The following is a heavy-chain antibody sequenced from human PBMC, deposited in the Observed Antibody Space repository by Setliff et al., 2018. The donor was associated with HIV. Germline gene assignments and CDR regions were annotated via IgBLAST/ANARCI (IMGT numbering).Heavy chain of an antibody. Sequence: SETLSLTCTVSGGSMSGLYWGWFRQSPGKGLEWIATIYQTGSIYYNPSLQNRVTLLLDMSKNQFSLKLSSVTAADTAVYYCARQAWHSGRNGYFVDYWGQGTLVTVSS. CDR1: GGSMSGLY. J-gene: IGHJ4*02. CDR3: ARQAWHSGRNGYFVDY. D-gene: IGHD2-15*01. V-gene: IGHV4-59*08. CDR2: IYQTGSI.